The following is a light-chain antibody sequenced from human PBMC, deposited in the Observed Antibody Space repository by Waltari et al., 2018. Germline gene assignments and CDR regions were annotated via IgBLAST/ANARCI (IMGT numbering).Light chain of an antibody. CDR3: CSFAGTYTWV. V-gene: IGLV2-11*01. Sequence: SALTPPRSVSGSPGPSVTISCTGTTSDVGGYNYVFWYQHHPGKAPKLMIFDVTQRPSGVPDRFSGSKSANTASLTISGLQAEDEADYYCCSFAGTYTWVFGGGTKVTVL. J-gene: IGLJ3*02. CDR1: TSDVGGYNY. CDR2: DVT.